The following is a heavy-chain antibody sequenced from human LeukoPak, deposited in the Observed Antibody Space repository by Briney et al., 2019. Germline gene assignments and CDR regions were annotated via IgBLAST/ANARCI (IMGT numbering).Heavy chain of an antibody. D-gene: IGHD2-21*02. J-gene: IGHJ4*02. CDR1: GYSISSGYY. Sequence: PSETLSLTCTVSGYSISSGYYWGWIRQPPGKGLEWIGSIYHSGSTYYNPSLKSRVTISVDTSKNQFSLKLSSVTAADTAVYYCARRRAVVTASIDYWGQGTLVTVSS. CDR3: ARRRAVVTASIDY. CDR2: IYHSGST. V-gene: IGHV4-38-2*02.